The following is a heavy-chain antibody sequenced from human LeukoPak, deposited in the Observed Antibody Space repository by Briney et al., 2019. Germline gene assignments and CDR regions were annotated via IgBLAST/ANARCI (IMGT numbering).Heavy chain of an antibody. D-gene: IGHD2/OR15-2a*01. CDR2: ISNNGGYT. J-gene: IGHJ4*02. V-gene: IGHV3-21*01. CDR1: GFTFSSSA. Sequence: GGSLRLSCAASGFTFSSSAMSWVRQAPGKGLEWVSAISNNGGYTYYADSVQGRFTISRDNAKNSLYLQMNSLRAEDTAVYYCARGPTRANSSDYWGQGTLVTVSS. CDR3: ARGPTRANSSDY.